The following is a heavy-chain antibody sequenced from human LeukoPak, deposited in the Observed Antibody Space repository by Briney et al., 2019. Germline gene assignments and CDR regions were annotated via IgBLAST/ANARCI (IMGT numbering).Heavy chain of an antibody. CDR2: INPYSGDT. CDR1: GYTFTGYY. Sequence: ASVKVSCKASGYTFTGYYMHWVRQAPGQGLEWMGWINPYSGDTNYAQKFQGRVTLTRDTSISTAYMDLSRLTSDDTAVYYCAKGAYYGSGRHGGWFDPWGQGTLVTVSS. CDR3: AKGAYYGSGRHGGWFDP. D-gene: IGHD3-10*01. V-gene: IGHV1-2*02. J-gene: IGHJ5*02.